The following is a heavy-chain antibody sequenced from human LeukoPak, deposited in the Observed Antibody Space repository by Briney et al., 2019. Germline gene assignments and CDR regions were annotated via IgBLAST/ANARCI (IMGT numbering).Heavy chain of an antibody. CDR3: ARVRWPGIAASGTRASWFFDL. CDR1: GDFFSGYY. D-gene: IGHD6-13*01. Sequence: SETLSLTCSVSGDFFSGYYWSWIRQSPGKGLDYIGYVYYSGKTNYNPSLRSRVTMSVDTSKNQFSLNLTSVTAADTAVYYCARVRWPGIAASGTRASWFFDLWGRGTLVTVSS. CDR2: VYYSGKT. J-gene: IGHJ2*01. V-gene: IGHV4-59*01.